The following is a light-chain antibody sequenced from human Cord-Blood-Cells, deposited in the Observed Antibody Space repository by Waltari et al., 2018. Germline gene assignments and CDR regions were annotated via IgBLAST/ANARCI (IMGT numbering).Light chain of an antibody. Sequence: SYELTQPPSVSVSPGKTASIPCPGDKLGDKYACWYQQKPGQSPVLVICQDSKRPSGIPERVSGSNSGNTATLTSSGTQAMDEADYYCQAWDSSTASYVFGTGTKVTVL. J-gene: IGLJ1*01. CDR1: KLGDKY. CDR2: QDS. V-gene: IGLV3-1*01. CDR3: QAWDSSTASYV.